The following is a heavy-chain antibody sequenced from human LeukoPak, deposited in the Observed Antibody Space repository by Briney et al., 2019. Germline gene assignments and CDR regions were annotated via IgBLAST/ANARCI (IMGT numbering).Heavy chain of an antibody. J-gene: IGHJ4*02. D-gene: IGHD3-10*01. CDR1: GFTFSSYG. V-gene: IGHV3-33*06. Sequence: GRSLRLFCAASGFTFSSYGMHWVRQAPGKGLEWVAVIWYDGSNKYYADSVKGRFTISRDNSKNTLYLQMNSLRAEDTAVYYCAKGYGSGSYCIDYWGQGTLVTVSS. CDR3: AKGYGSGSYCIDY. CDR2: IWYDGSNK.